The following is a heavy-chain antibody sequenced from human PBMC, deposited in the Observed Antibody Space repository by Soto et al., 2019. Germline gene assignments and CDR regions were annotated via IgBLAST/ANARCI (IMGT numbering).Heavy chain of an antibody. CDR1: GFDFSKYS. D-gene: IGHD3-10*01. CDR2: ISSHSGTI. V-gene: IGHV3-48*02. CDR3: AKENYGSGVPGP. Sequence: PVGSLRLSCEASGFDFSKYSMNWVRQAPGKGLEWVSYISSHSGTIYYADSVRGRFTISRDNAKNSLYLQMNSLTDEDTALYYCAKENYGSGVPGPWGQGTLVTVSS. J-gene: IGHJ5*02.